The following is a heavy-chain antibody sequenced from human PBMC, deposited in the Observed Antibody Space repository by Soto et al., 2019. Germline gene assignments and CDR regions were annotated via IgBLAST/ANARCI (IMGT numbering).Heavy chain of an antibody. D-gene: IGHD3-10*01. CDR3: AKSRGSVSYFNPSDAFDF. CDR1: GFTFSSYA. J-gene: IGHJ3*01. CDR2: ISGSGGGT. V-gene: IGHV3-23*01. Sequence: EVQLLDSGGGLVQPGGSLRLSCAASGFTFSSYAMSWVRQAPGKGLELVSSISGSGGGTYYADSVKGRFTISRDNSKNTLSLQMNSLRAEDTAVYYCAKSRGSVSYFNPSDAFDFWGQGTMVTVSS.